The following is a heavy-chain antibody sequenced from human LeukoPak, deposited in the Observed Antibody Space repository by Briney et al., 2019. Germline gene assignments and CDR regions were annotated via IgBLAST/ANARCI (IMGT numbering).Heavy chain of an antibody. CDR2: ISGSGGST. J-gene: IGHJ1*01. V-gene: IGHV3-23*01. CDR3: AKRSGDYSNPAEYFQH. Sequence: PGGSLRLSCAASGFTFSSYAMSWVRQAPGKGLEWVSAISGSGGSTYYADSVKGRFTISRDNSKNTLYLQMNSLRAEDTAVYYCAKRSGDYSNPAEYFQHWGQGTLVTASS. D-gene: IGHD4-11*01. CDR1: GFTFSSYA.